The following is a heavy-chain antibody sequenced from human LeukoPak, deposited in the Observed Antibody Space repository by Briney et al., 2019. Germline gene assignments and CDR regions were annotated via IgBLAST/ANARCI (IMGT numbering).Heavy chain of an antibody. V-gene: IGHV3-20*04. D-gene: IGHD1-26*01. CDR2: INWNGGST. CDR1: GFTLDDYG. J-gene: IGHJ6*03. CDR3: ARAEVGAHYYYYMDV. Sequence: GGSLRLSCAASGFTLDDYGMSWVRQAPGKGLEWVSGINWNGGSTGYADSVKGRFTISRDNAKNSLYLQMNSLRAEDTALYYCARAEVGAHYYYYMDVWGKGTTVTVSS.